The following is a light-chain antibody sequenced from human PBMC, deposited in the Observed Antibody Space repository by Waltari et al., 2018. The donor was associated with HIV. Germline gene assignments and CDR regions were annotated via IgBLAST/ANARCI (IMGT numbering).Light chain of an antibody. Sequence: QSVLTQPPSVSGAPGQRVTISCTGSSSNIGARFDVHWYQQLPGTAPKLLIYGDITRPSGVPDRFSGSKSGTSASLAITGLQAEDEADYYCQSYDSSLSGSVFGGGTKLTVL. CDR1: SSNIGARFD. V-gene: IGLV1-40*01. CDR2: GDI. CDR3: QSYDSSLSGSV. J-gene: IGLJ3*02.